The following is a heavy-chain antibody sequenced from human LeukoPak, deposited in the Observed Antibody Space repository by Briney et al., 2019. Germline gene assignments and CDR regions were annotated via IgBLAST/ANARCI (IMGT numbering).Heavy chain of an antibody. Sequence: GRSLRLSCAASGFTFSSYGMHWVRQAPGKGLEWVAVISYDGSNKYYADSVKGRFTISRDNSKNTLYLQMNSLRAEDTAVYYCARLTVTSNYYYYYMDVWGKGTTVTVSS. CDR3: ARLTVTSNYYYYYMDV. CDR1: GFTFSSYG. CDR2: ISYDGSNK. J-gene: IGHJ6*03. D-gene: IGHD4-11*01. V-gene: IGHV3-30*03.